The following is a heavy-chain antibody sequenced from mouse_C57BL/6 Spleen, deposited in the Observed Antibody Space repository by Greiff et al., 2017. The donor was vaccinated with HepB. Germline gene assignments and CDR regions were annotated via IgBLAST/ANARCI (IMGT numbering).Heavy chain of an antibody. V-gene: IGHV1-64*01. J-gene: IGHJ2*01. Sequence: QVQLKQPGAELVKPGASVKLSCKASGYTFTSYWMHWVKQRPGQGLEWIGMIHPNSGSTNYNEKFKSKATLTVDKSSSTAYMQLSSLTSEDSAVYYCARWYDYLYYFDYWGQGTTLTVSS. CDR3: ARWYDYLYYFDY. CDR1: GYTFTSYW. D-gene: IGHD2-4*01. CDR2: IHPNSGST.